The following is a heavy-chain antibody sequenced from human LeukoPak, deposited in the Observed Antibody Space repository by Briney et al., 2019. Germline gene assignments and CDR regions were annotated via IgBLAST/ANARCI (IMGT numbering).Heavy chain of an antibody. V-gene: IGHV3-7*01. CDR3: ARDGYAYGEGDY. CDR2: INTDGSEK. CDR1: GFTFSGYW. Sequence: GGSLRLSCSASGFTFSGYWMTLVRQAPGKGLEWVANINTDGSEKNYLDSVKGRFTISRDNTKNSLYLQMNSLRAEDTALYYCARDGYAYGEGDYWGQGTLVTVSS. D-gene: IGHD5-18*01. J-gene: IGHJ4*02.